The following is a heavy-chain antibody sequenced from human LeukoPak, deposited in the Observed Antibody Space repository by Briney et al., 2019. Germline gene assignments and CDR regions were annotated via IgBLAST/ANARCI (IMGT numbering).Heavy chain of an antibody. J-gene: IGHJ4*02. CDR2: ISAYNGNT. V-gene: IGHV1-18*01. Sequence: ASVKVSCKASGYTFTSYDINWVRQATGQGLEWMGWISAYNGNTNYAQKLQGRVTMTTDTSTSTAYMELRSLRSDDTAVYYCARVQWELQFFDYWGQGTLVTVSS. CDR3: ARVQWELQFFDY. CDR1: GYTFTSYD. D-gene: IGHD1-26*01.